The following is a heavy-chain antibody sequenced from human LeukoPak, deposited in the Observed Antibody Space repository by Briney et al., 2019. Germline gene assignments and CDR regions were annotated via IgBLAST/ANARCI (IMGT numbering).Heavy chain of an antibody. D-gene: IGHD3-10*01. V-gene: IGHV3-74*01. J-gene: IGHJ6*03. CDR1: RFTFSTYW. CDR2: INSDGSST. CDR3: TTDRIRGVIITNYYYYMDV. Sequence: GGSLRLSCAASRFTFSTYWMHWVRQAPGKGLVWVSRINSDGSSTGYADSVKGRFTISRDNAKNSLYLQMNSLRAEDTAVYYCTTDRIRGVIITNYYYYMDVWGKGTTVTVSS.